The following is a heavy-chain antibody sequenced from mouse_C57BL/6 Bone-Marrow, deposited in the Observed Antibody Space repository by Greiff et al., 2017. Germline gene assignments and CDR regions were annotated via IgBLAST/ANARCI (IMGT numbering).Heavy chain of an antibody. CDR2: INPDSGST. J-gene: IGHJ2*01. Sequence: QVQLQQPGAELVKPGASVKLSCKASGYTFTSYWMHWVKQRPGQGLEWIGMINPDSGSTNYNEKFKSKATLPVDKSSSTAYMQLSSLTSEDSAVYYCATRLRRGGYWGQGTTLTVSS. D-gene: IGHD2-4*01. V-gene: IGHV1-64*01. CDR3: ATRLRRGGY. CDR1: GYTFTSYW.